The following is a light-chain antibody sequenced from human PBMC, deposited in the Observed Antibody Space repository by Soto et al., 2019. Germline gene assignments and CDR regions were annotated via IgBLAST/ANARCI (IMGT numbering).Light chain of an antibody. CDR1: QGISSY. Sequence: AMRMTQSPSSLSASTGDRVTITCQASQGISSYLAWYQQKPGKAPKLLIYAASTLQSGVPSRFSGSGSGADFTLTISCLQSEDFATYYCQQYYSYPLTFGGGTLVDIK. CDR3: QQYYSYPLT. V-gene: IGKV1-8*01. J-gene: IGKJ4*01. CDR2: AAS.